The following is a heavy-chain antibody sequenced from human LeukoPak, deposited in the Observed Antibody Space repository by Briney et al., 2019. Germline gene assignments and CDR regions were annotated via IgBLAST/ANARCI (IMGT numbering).Heavy chain of an antibody. V-gene: IGHV4-30-4*01. CDR2: IYYSGST. J-gene: IGHJ4*02. CDR1: GGSISSGDYY. Sequence: SETLSLTCTVSGGSISSGDYYWSWIRQPPGKGLEWIGYIYYSGSTYYNPSLKSRVTISVDTSKNQFSLKLSSVTAADTAVYYCAREARYSSPVEWDYWGQGTLVTVSS. CDR3: AREARYSSPVEWDY. D-gene: IGHD6-13*01.